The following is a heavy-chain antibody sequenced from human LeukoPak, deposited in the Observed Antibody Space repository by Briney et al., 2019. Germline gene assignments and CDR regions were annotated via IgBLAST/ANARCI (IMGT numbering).Heavy chain of an antibody. D-gene: IGHD3-3*01. V-gene: IGHV3-49*04. CDR2: IRSKAYGGTT. CDR3: TRVGIWSGYYVNYFDY. CDR1: GFTFGDYA. Sequence: GGSLRLSCTASGFTFGDYAMSWVRQAPGKGLEWVGFIRSKAYGGTTEYAASVKGRFTISRDDSKSIAYLQMNSLKTEDTAVYYYTRVGIWSGYYVNYFDYWGQGTLVTVSS. J-gene: IGHJ4*02.